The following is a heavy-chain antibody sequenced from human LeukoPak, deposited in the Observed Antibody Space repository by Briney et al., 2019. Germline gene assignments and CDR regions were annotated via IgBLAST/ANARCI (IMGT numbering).Heavy chain of an antibody. CDR2: INPNSGGT. J-gene: IGHJ4*02. CDR1: GYTFTGYY. CDR3: ARYIVGATAFDY. D-gene: IGHD1-26*01. Sequence: EASVKVSCKASGYTFTGYYMHWVRQAPGQGLEWVGWINPNSGGTNYAQKFQGRVTMTRDTSISTAYMELSRLRSDDTAVYYCARYIVGATAFDYWGQGTLVTVSS. V-gene: IGHV1-2*02.